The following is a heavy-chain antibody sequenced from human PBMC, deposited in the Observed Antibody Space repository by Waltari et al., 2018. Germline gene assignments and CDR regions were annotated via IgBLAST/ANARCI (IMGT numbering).Heavy chain of an antibody. Sequence: EVQLVESGGGLVKPGGSLRLSCAASGFTFSSYSMNWVCQAPGKGREWVSSISSSSSYRYYADSVKGRFTISRDNAKNSLYLQMNSLRAEDTAVYYCARASGEQWLDDYYYMDVWGKGTTVTVSS. J-gene: IGHJ6*03. CDR1: GFTFSSYS. CDR2: ISSSSSYR. CDR3: ARASGEQWLDDYYYMDV. V-gene: IGHV3-21*01. D-gene: IGHD6-19*01.